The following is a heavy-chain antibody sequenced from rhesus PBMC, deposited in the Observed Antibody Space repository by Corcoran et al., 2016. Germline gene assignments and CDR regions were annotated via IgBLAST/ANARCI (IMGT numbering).Heavy chain of an antibody. CDR3: ARGVVANYNSWDV. CDR1: GGSISGYY. D-gene: IGHD2-21*01. J-gene: IGHJ5-2*02. CDR2: IDGKSAST. V-gene: IGHV4-81*01. Sequence: QVKLQQWGAGQVKPSETLSLTCAVSGGSISGYYWIWFRQPPGKGLDWVGPIDGKSASTNYNPSLKSRGTISKDTSKRQFALNLKSMTAADTAVYYCARGVVANYNSWDVWGRGNLVTVSS.